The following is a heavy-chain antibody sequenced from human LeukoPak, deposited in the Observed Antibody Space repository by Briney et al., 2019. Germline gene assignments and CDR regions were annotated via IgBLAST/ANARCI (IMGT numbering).Heavy chain of an antibody. CDR3: ARDEVGPFDY. D-gene: IGHD1-26*01. J-gene: IGHJ4*02. Sequence: ASVKVSCKASGYTFTDYYRHWVRQAPGQGLEWMGWFNPNSGGTIYAQKFQGRVTMTRDTSISTAYMEVSSLRPDDTAVYYCARDEVGPFDYWGQGTLVTVSS. CDR2: FNPNSGGT. V-gene: IGHV1-2*02. CDR1: GYTFTDYY.